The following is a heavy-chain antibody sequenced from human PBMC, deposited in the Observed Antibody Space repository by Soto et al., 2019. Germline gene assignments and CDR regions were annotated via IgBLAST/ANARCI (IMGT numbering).Heavy chain of an antibody. Sequence: PGGSLRLSCAASGFTFSIYGMHWVRQAPGKGLEWVAVISYDGDNKYYADSVKGRFTISRDNSKNTLYLQMNSLRIEDTAVYYCAKDYYTSGSYSLGSCWGQGTLVTVSS. CDR1: GFTFSIYG. CDR2: ISYDGDNK. V-gene: IGHV3-30*18. J-gene: IGHJ4*02. CDR3: AKDYYTSGSYSLGSC. D-gene: IGHD3-10*01.